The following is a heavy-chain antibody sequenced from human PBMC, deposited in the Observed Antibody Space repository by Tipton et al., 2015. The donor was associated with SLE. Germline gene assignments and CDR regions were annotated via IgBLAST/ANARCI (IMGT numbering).Heavy chain of an antibody. CDR3: ARYTNNWYLDY. J-gene: IGHJ4*02. CDR1: GDSVSSSSAA. Sequence: GLVKPSQTLSLTCAISGDSVSSSSAAWNWFRQSPSRGLEWLGRTYYRSKWYSDYALFVRSRINVSPDTSKNQFSLHLDSVTPEDTAVYYCARYTNNWYLDYWGQGTLVTVSS. CDR2: TYYRSKWYS. D-gene: IGHD1-1*01. V-gene: IGHV6-1*01.